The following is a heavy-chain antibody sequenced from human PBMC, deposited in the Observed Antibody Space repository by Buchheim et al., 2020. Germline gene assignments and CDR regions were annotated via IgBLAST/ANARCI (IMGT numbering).Heavy chain of an antibody. CDR3: ARCSSGWGPYYYYYLDM. CDR1: GDTFKSYA. Sequence: QVQLVQSGAEVRKPGSSVKVSCTASGDTFKSYAFSWVRQAPGHGLEWMGGIIPIFGTPNYAQDFKDRVTTTADESMKTASLELRSLKSDDKATYFCARCSSGWGPYYYYYLDMWGEGTT. CDR2: IIPIFGTP. J-gene: IGHJ6*03. D-gene: IGHD6-19*01. V-gene: IGHV1-69*01.